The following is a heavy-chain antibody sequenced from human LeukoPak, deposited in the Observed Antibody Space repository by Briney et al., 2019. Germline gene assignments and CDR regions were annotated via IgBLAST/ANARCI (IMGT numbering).Heavy chain of an antibody. CDR3: ARDLAVAGRGAFDI. D-gene: IGHD6-19*01. J-gene: IGHJ3*02. CDR2: IYTSGST. CDR1: GGSISSGSYY. Sequence: SQTLSLTCTVSGGSISSGSYYWSWIRQPAGKGLEWIGRIYTSGSTNYNPSLKSRVTISVDRSKNQFSLKLSSVTAADTAVYYCARDLAVAGRGAFDIWGQGTMVTVSS. V-gene: IGHV4-61*02.